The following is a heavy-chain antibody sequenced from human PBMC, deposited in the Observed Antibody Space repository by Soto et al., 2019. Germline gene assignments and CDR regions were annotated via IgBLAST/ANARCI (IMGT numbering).Heavy chain of an antibody. J-gene: IGHJ4*02. V-gene: IGHV3-30*18. CDR2: ISYDGSNK. CDR1: GFTFSSYG. D-gene: IGHD5-18*01. Sequence: QVQLVESGGGVVQPGRSLRLSCAASGFTFSSYGMHWVRQAPGKGLEWVAVISYDGSNKYYADSVKGRFTISRDNSKNTLYLQMNSLRAEDTAVYYCAKSAVDTAMGYYFDYWGQGTLVTVSS. CDR3: AKSAVDTAMGYYFDY.